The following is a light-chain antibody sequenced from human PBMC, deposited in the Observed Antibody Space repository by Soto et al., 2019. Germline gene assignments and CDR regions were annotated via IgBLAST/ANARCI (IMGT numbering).Light chain of an antibody. CDR2: GAS. J-gene: IGKJ5*01. CDR1: QSVSSN. Sequence: EIVMTQSPATLSVSPGERATLSCRASQSVSSNLAWYQQKPGQAPRLLLYGASSRATGFPARFSGSGSGTEFTLTISSLQSEDFAVFYCQQYNIWPPTFCQATRLVIK. CDR3: QQYNIWPPT. V-gene: IGKV3-15*01.